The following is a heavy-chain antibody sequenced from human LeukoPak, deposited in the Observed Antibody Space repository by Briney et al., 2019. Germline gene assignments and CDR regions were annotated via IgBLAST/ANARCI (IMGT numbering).Heavy chain of an antibody. J-gene: IGHJ4*02. D-gene: IGHD3-10*01. CDR3: ARGEYYGSGSYPFDY. CDR2: INPNSGGT. Sequence: ASVKVSCKASGYTFTGYYMHWVRQAPGQGLEWMGWINPNSGGTNYAQKFQGRVTMTRDTSISTAYMELSRLRSDDTAVYYCARGEYYGSGSYPFDYWGQGTLVTVSS. CDR1: GYTFTGYY. V-gene: IGHV1-2*02.